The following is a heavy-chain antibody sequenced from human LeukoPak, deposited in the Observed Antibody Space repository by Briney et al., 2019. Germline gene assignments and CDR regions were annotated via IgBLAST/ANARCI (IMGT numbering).Heavy chain of an antibody. CDR3: AKDLRGYNYGPFDY. V-gene: IGHV4-59*01. J-gene: IGHJ4*02. CDR1: GGSISSSY. D-gene: IGHD5-18*01. Sequence: SETLSLTCTVSGGSISSSYWSWIRQPPGKGLEWIGYIYYIGSTNYNPSLKSRVTISLDTSKNQFSLKLSSVTAADTAVYYCAKDLRGYNYGPFDYWGQGTLVTVSS. CDR2: IYYIGST.